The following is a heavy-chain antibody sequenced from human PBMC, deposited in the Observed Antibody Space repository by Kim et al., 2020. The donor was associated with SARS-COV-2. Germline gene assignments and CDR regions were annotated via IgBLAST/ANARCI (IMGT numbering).Heavy chain of an antibody. CDR3: ASLDELLFQPATNWFDP. Sequence: VKGRFTISRDNAKNSLYLQMNSLRAEDTAVYYCASLDELLFQPATNWFDPWGQGTLVTVAS. J-gene: IGHJ5*02. V-gene: IGHV3-48*03. D-gene: IGHD3-3*01.